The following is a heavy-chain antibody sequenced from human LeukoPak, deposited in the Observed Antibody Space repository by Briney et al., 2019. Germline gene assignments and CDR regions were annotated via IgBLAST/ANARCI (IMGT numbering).Heavy chain of an antibody. CDR3: ARRNTFGGVIVDDY. CDR2: ISYDGSNK. Sequence: GRSLRLPCAASGFTFSSYAMHWVRQAPGKGLEWVAVISYDGSNKYYADSVKGRFTISRDNSKNTLYLQMNSLRAEDTAVYYCARRNTFGGVIVDDYWGQGTLVTVSS. J-gene: IGHJ4*02. V-gene: IGHV3-30-3*01. D-gene: IGHD3-16*02. CDR1: GFTFSSYA.